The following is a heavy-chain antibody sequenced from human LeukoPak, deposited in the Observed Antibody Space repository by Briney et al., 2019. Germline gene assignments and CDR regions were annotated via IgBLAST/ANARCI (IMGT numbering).Heavy chain of an antibody. V-gene: IGHV4-59*01. Sequence: SETLSLTCTGSGGSISRYYWSWIRQPPGKGLEGIGYIYYSGSTNYNPSLKSRVTISVDTSKNQFSLKLSSVTAADTAVYYCASAQVGAVTMDDDYYYYYMDVWGKGTTVTVSS. CDR3: ASAQVGAVTMDDDYYYYYMDV. CDR1: GGSISRYY. D-gene: IGHD1-26*01. J-gene: IGHJ6*03. CDR2: IYYSGST.